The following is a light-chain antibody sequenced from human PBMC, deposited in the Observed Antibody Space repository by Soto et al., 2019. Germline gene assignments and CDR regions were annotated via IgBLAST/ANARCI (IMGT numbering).Light chain of an antibody. CDR3: QQYVISVT. J-gene: IGKJ5*01. Sequence: IVVTQSPATLSVSPGETVTLSCRVSQSVSSSLAWYQQKPGQAPRLLIYGASSRAIGIPDRFSGRGSGTDFTLTISRLEPQDSAIYYCQQYVISVTFGQGTRLEIK. CDR1: QSVSSS. CDR2: GAS. V-gene: IGKV3-20*01.